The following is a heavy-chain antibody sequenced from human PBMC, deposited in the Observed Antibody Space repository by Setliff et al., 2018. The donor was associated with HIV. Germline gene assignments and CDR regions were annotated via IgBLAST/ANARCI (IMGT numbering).Heavy chain of an antibody. CDR1: GFTVSSNY. CDR3: ARFYDFWSGYQDY. Sequence: GESLKISCAASGFTVSSNYMSWVRQAPGKGLEWVSVIYSGGSTYYADSVKGRFTISRDNSKNTLYLQMNSLRAEDTAVYYCARFYDFWSGYQDYWGQGTLVTVSS. J-gene: IGHJ4*02. D-gene: IGHD3-3*01. V-gene: IGHV3-53*01. CDR2: IYSGGST.